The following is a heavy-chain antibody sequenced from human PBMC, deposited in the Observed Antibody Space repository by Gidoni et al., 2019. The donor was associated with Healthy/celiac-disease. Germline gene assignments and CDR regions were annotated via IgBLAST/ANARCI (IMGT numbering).Heavy chain of an antibody. V-gene: IGHV4-34*01. CDR3: ARGDWFDP. Sequence: QVQLQQWGAGLLPPSETLSLTCAVYGGSFSGYYWSWIRQPPGKGLEWIGEINHSGSPNYNPSLKSRVTISVDTSKNQFSLKLSSVTAADTAVYYCARGDWFDPWGQGTLVTVSS. CDR1: GGSFSGYY. CDR2: INHSGSP. J-gene: IGHJ5*02.